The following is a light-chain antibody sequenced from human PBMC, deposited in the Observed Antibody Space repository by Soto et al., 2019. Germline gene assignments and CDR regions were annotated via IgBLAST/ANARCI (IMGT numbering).Light chain of an antibody. CDR1: QSVSSSY. J-gene: IGKJ1*01. CDR3: QQYDSSPRT. CDR2: RTS. V-gene: IGKV3-20*01. Sequence: VMTQSPATLSLSPGERATLSCRASQSVSSSYLAWYQQKPGQAPRLLIYRTSNRATGIPDRFSGSGSGTDFTLTISRLEPEDFAVYWCQQYDSSPRTFGQGTKVEIK.